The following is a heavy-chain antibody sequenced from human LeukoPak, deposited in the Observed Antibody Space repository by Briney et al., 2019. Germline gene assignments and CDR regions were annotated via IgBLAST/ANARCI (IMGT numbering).Heavy chain of an antibody. D-gene: IGHD4-17*01. V-gene: IGHV3-30*02. Sequence: GGSLRLHCAASGFLSANHWMSWVRQAPGKGLEWVAFIRYDGSNKYYADSVKGRFTISRDNSKNTLYLQMNSLRAEDTAVYYCAKPNGDRGGWGQGTLVTVSS. CDR1: GFLSANHW. CDR3: AKPNGDRGG. J-gene: IGHJ4*02. CDR2: IRYDGSNK.